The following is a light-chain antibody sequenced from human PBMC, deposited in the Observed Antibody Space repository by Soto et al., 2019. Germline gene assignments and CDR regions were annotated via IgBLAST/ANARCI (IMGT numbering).Light chain of an antibody. Sequence: EIVLTQSPATLSLSPGERATLSCRASQTVNSRYLAWYQQKTGQAPRLLIHGASLRTTGIPDRFSGSGSGTDFILTVSRLEPEEFAVYYGQQYGTAPSTFGGGTKVEIK. CDR1: QTVNSRY. V-gene: IGKV3-20*01. CDR3: QQYGTAPST. J-gene: IGKJ4*01. CDR2: GAS.